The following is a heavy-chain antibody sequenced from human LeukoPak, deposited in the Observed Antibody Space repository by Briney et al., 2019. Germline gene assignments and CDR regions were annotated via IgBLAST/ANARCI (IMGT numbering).Heavy chain of an antibody. Sequence: ASVKVSCKASGYTFTSYYMHWVRQAPGQGLEWRGIINPSGGSTSYAQKFQGRVTMTRDMSTSTVYMELSSLRSEDTAVYYCARDPSATVTGAAFDIWGQGTMVTVSS. J-gene: IGHJ3*02. CDR2: INPSGGST. CDR3: ARDPSATVTGAAFDI. CDR1: GYTFTSYY. D-gene: IGHD4-17*01. V-gene: IGHV1-46*01.